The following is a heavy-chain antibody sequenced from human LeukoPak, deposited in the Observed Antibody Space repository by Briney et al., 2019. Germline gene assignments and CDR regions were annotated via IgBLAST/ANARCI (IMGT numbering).Heavy chain of an antibody. D-gene: IGHD3-9*01. J-gene: IGHJ4*02. CDR3: ARLRGLRYFDWSYHY. CDR1: GGSFSGYY. V-gene: IGHV4-34*01. Sequence: SETLSLTSAVYGGSFSGYYWSWIRQPPGKGLEWIGEINHSGSTNYNPSLKSRVTISVDTSKNQFSLKLSSVTAADTAVYYCARLRGLRYFDWSYHYWGQGTLVTVSS. CDR2: INHSGST.